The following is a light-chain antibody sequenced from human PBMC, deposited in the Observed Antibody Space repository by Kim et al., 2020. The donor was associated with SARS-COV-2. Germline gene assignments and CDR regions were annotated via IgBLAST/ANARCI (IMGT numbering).Light chain of an antibody. V-gene: IGKV3-15*01. CDR1: QTVSSN. J-gene: IGKJ4*01. Sequence: PGERATLSCRASQTVSSNLAWYQQKPGQAPRLLIYGASTRATGIPARFSGSGSGTEFTLTISSLQSEDFAVYYCQQYNNWPPLTFGGGTKVEIK. CDR3: QQYNNWPPLT. CDR2: GAS.